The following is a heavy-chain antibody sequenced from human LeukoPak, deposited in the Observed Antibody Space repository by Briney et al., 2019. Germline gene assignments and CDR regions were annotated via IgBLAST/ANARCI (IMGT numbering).Heavy chain of an antibody. J-gene: IGHJ5*02. CDR1: GFTFSSYS. D-gene: IGHD3-3*01. CDR2: ISSSSSTI. CDR3: ARDQRYYDFWSGYYGS. V-gene: IGHV3-48*01. Sequence: GGSLRLSCAASGFTFSSYSMNWVRQAPGKGLEWVSYISSSSSTIYYADSVKGRFTISRDNAKNSLYLQMNSLRAEDTAVYYCARDQRYYDFWSGYYGSWGQGTLVTVSS.